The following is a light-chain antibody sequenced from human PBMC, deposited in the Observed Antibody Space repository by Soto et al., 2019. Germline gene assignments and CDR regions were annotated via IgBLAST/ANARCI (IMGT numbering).Light chain of an antibody. V-gene: IGKV3-15*01. Sequence: EIVMTQSPDTLSVSPGERVTLSCRASQSVSTNLVWYQQKPGQAPRLLISGASSRATGIPARFSGSGSGTEFTLTISSLQSEDFAVYYCQQYNKWPRTFGQGTKVEIK. J-gene: IGKJ1*01. CDR2: GAS. CDR3: QQYNKWPRT. CDR1: QSVSTN.